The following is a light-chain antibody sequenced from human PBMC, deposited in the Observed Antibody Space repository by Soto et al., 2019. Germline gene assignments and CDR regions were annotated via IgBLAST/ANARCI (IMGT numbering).Light chain of an antibody. CDR1: IKDVGTYNY. Sequence: QPASVSDSPGQSITISCTGTIKDVGTYNYVSWYQLHPGKAPKLMVYEVSKRPSGVSNRFSGSKSGNTASLTISGLQAEDEADYHCRSYTSSSTYVFGTGTKVTVL. CDR3: RSYTSSSTYV. J-gene: IGLJ1*01. V-gene: IGLV2-14*01. CDR2: EVS.